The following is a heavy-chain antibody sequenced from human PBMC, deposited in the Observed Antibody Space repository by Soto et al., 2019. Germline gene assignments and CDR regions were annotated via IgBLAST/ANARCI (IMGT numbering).Heavy chain of an antibody. CDR2: IKSKTDGGTT. CDR1: GFTFSNAW. D-gene: IGHD3-22*01. V-gene: IGHV3-15*07. J-gene: IGHJ4*02. Sequence: GGSLRLSCAASGFTFSNAWMNWVRQAPGKGLEWVGRIKSKTDGGTTDYAAPVKGRFTISRDDSKNTLYLQMNSLKTEDTAVYYCTTSFMIVVVNYYFDYWGQGTLVTVSS. CDR3: TTSFMIVVVNYYFDY.